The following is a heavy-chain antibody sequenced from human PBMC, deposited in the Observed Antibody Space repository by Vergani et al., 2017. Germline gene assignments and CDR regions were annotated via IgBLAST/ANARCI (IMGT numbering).Heavy chain of an antibody. CDR2: KWYDGSNK. V-gene: IGHV3-33*01. CDR1: GLTFCRHG. Sequence: QVQLVESGGGVVQPGRSLRLPCEASGLTFCRHGMHWVRQAPGKGLEVVAVKWYDGSNKYYEDSGKGRFTISRDNSKDTLYLQMNSLRAEDTDVYYCSRERVYSGSYSLSWGQGTLVTVSS. D-gene: IGHD1-26*01. J-gene: IGHJ5*02. CDR3: SRERVYSGSYSLS.